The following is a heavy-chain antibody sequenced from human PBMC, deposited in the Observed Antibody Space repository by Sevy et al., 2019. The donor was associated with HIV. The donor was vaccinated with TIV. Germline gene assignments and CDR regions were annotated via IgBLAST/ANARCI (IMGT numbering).Heavy chain of an antibody. CDR1: GFTFSSYA. V-gene: IGHV3-30-3*01. CDR3: ARDRWKGYCSGGSCPRFDY. D-gene: IGHD2-15*01. J-gene: IGHJ4*02. CDR2: ISYDGSNK. Sequence: GGSLRLSCAASGFTFSSYAMHWVRQAPGKGLEWVAVISYDGSNKYYADSVKGRFTISRDNSKNTLYLQMNSLRAEDTAVYYCARDRWKGYCSGGSCPRFDYWGQGTLVTVSS.